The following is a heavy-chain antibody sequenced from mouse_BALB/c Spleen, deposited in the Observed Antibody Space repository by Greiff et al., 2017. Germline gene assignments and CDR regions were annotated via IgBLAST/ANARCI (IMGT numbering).Heavy chain of an antibody. D-gene: IGHD4-1*01. CDR1: GYTFSSYW. CDR3: ASLGRRGYYFDY. Sequence: QVQLKESGAELMKPGASVKISCKATGYTFSSYWIEWVKQRPGHGLEWIGEILPGSGSTNYNEKFKGKATFTADTSSNTAYMQLSSLTSEDSAVYYCASLGRRGYYFDYWGQGTTLTVSS. J-gene: IGHJ2*01. V-gene: IGHV1-9*01. CDR2: ILPGSGST.